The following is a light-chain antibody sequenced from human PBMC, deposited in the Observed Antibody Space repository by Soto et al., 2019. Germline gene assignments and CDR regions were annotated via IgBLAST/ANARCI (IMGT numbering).Light chain of an antibody. Sequence: QSLLTQPASVSASPGQSITISCTATSSDVGSYNFVSWYQQYPANAPKVMIYEASKRPSGVSNRFSASKSGITASLTISGLQAEDEADYYCSSYTSSTAYVFGTGTKVTVL. CDR3: SSYTSSTAYV. V-gene: IGLV2-14*02. CDR2: EAS. CDR1: SSDVGSYNF. J-gene: IGLJ1*01.